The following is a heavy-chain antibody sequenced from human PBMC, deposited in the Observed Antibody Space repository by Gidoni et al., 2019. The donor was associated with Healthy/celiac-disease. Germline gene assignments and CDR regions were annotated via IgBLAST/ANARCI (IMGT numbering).Heavy chain of an antibody. D-gene: IGHD1-26*01. CDR1: GGSSSSSNW. V-gene: IGHV4-4*02. J-gene: IGHJ6*02. CDR2: IYHSGST. CDR3: ARRVQGGATPLMDV. Sequence: QVQLQESGPGLVKPSGTLSRTCAGAGGSSSSSNWWSWVRQPPGKGLEWIVEIYHSGSTNYNPSLKSRVTISVDKSKNQFSLKLSSVTAADTAVYYCARRVQGGATPLMDVWGQGTTVTVSS.